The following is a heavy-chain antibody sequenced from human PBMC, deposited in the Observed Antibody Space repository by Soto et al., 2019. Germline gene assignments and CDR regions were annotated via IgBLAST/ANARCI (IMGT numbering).Heavy chain of an antibody. V-gene: IGHV4-39*01. D-gene: IGHD2-15*01. J-gene: IGHJ4*02. CDR3: ARPAKGYCSGGSCYDVGDY. CDR1: GGSISSSSYY. Sequence: SETLSLTCTVSGGSISSSSYYWGWIRQPPGKGLEWIGSIYYSGSTYYNPSLKSRVTISVDTSKNQFSLKLSSVTAADTAVYYCARPAKGYCSGGSCYDVGDYWGQGTLVTVSS. CDR2: IYYSGST.